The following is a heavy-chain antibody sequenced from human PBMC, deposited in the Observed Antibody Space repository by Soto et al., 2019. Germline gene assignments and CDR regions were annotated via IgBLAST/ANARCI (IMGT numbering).Heavy chain of an antibody. CDR1: GGSFSGYY. CDR2: INHSGST. CDR3: ARGRGFGRSGRLAY. Sequence: QVQLQQWGAGLLKPSETLSLTCAVYGGSFSGYYWSWIRQPPGKGLEWIGEINHSGSTNYNPSLKRRVTTSVATSKNQFSLKQGCVTAADTPVYYCARGRGFGRSGRLAYWGRGTLVPVSS. D-gene: IGHD3-16*01. V-gene: IGHV4-34*01. J-gene: IGHJ4*02.